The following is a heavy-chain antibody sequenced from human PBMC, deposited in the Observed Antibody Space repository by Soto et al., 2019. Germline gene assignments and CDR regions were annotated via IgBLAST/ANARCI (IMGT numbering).Heavy chain of an antibody. CDR1: GGSISSGGYY. D-gene: IGHD4-17*01. J-gene: IGHJ6*03. V-gene: IGHV4-31*03. CDR3: ARDGRGDYGYYYYMDV. Sequence: SETLSLTCTVSGGSISSGGYYWSWIRQHPGKGLEWIGYIYYSGSTYYNPSLKSRVTISVDTSKNQFSLKLSSVTAADTALYYCARDGRGDYGYYYYMDVWGKGTTVTVSS. CDR2: IYYSGST.